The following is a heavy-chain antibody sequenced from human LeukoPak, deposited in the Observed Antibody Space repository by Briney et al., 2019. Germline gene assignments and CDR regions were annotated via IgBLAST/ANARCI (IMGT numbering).Heavy chain of an antibody. CDR2: IYYSGST. CDR1: GGSISSSSYY. D-gene: IGHD3-16*02. J-gene: IGHJ4*02. Sequence: SETLSLTCTVSGGSISSSSYYWGWIRQPPGKGLEWIGSIYYSGSTYYNPSLKSRVTISVDTSKNQFSLKLSSVTAADTAAYYCARGDYVWGSYRYGPSYFDYWGQGTLVTVSS. CDR3: ARGDYVWGSYRYGPSYFDY. V-gene: IGHV4-39*01.